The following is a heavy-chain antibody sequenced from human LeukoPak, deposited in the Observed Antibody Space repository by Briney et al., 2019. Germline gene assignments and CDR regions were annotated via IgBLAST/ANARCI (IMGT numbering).Heavy chain of an antibody. Sequence: SETLSLTCTVSGRSISSCGYYWSWIRQHPGKGLEWIGYIYYSGSTYYNPSLKSRVTIAVDTSKNQFSLRLNSVTAADTAVYYCARGVSGGRDGYNYGYWGQGTLVTVSS. J-gene: IGHJ4*02. CDR1: GRSISSCGYY. CDR3: ARGVSGGRDGYNYGY. CDR2: IYYSGST. V-gene: IGHV4-31*03. D-gene: IGHD5-24*01.